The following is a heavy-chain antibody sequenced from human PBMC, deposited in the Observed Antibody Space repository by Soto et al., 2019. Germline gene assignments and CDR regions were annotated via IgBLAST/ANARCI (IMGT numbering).Heavy chain of an antibody. CDR3: ARVGYDYIWGSYRLNWFDP. CDR2: MNPNSGNT. Sequence: QVQLVQSGAEVKKPGASVKVSCKASGYTFTSYDINWVRQATGQGLEWMGWMNPNSGNTGYAQKFQGRVTMTRNTSIITAYMELSSLRSEDTAVYYCARVGYDYIWGSYRLNWFDPWGQGTLVTVSS. J-gene: IGHJ5*02. V-gene: IGHV1-8*01. CDR1: GYTFTSYD. D-gene: IGHD3-16*02.